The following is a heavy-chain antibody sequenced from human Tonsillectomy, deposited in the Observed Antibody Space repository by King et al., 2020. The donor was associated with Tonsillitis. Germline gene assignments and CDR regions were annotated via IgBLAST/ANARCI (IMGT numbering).Heavy chain of an antibody. CDR1: GGSFSGYY. V-gene: IGHV4-34*01. CDR3: ARHGGYSSSWTFDT. J-gene: IGHJ5*02. Sequence: VQLPQWGAGLLKPSETLSLTCAVYGGSFSGYYWSWIRQPPGKGLEWIGEINHIGSTKYNPSLKSRVTITVDTTKNQFSLKLSSVTAADTAVYYFARHGGYSSSWTFDTWGQGTLVTVSS. CDR2: INHIGST. D-gene: IGHD6-13*01.